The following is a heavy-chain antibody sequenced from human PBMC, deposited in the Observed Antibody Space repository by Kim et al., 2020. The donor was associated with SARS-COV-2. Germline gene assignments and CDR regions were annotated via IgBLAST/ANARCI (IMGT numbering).Heavy chain of an antibody. V-gene: IGHV3-21*01. Sequence: GGSLRLSCAASGFSFNMYSMNWVRQAPGKGLEWVSSIGSSSSHIYYGDSVKGRFTISRDNAKNSLILQMNSLTAEDTAVYFCARAYGSGTYYIYFDYWGQGILVSVSS. CDR3: ARAYGSGTYYIYFDY. D-gene: IGHD3-10*01. CDR2: IGSSSSHI. CDR1: GFSFNMYS. J-gene: IGHJ4*02.